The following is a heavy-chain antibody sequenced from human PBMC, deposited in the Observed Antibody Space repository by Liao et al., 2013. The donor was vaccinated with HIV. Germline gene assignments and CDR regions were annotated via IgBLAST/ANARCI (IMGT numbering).Heavy chain of an antibody. CDR1: GGSISSYY. D-gene: IGHD7-27*01. J-gene: IGHJ3*02. Sequence: QVQLHESGPGLVKASEILSLTCAVSGGSISSYYWNWIRQSPGAGLEWIGHVSHSGGTNYSPSLKSRVTIALDTTRNRFSLTLTSVTAADTAMYYCARPLTGVTYGWHAFDIWGQGTMVIVSS. CDR2: VSHSGGT. V-gene: IGHV4-59*01. CDR3: ARPLTGVTYGWHAFDI.